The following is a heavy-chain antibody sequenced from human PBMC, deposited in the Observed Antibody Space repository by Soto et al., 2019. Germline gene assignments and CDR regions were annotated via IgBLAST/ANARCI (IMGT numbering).Heavy chain of an antibody. CDR1: CDSISSSSFY. Sequence: SETLSLTCTVSCDSISSSSFYWAWIRQPPGRGLEWIGTIYYSGSTYYNPSLKSRVTISVDASKNQVSLKLTSVTAADTAVYYCARHRGSYGGEYYFDYWGQGSQVTVS. CDR3: ARHRGSYGGEYYFDY. J-gene: IGHJ4*02. CDR2: IYYSGST. V-gene: IGHV4-39*01. D-gene: IGHD3-16*01.